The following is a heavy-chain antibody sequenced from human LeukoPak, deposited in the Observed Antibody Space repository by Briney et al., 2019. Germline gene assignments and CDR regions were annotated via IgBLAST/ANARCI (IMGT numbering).Heavy chain of an antibody. Sequence: GGSLRLSCAASGXTFSDYNMNWVRQAPGKGLEWVSSITSSSSFIDYADSLKGRFTISRDNAKNSLYLQMNSLRAEDTAVYYCARGTDGGSWRTSRFDPWGQGTLVTVSS. CDR1: GXTFSDYN. D-gene: IGHD2-8*01. CDR2: ITSSSSFI. CDR3: ARGTDGGSWRTSRFDP. J-gene: IGHJ5*02. V-gene: IGHV3-21*01.